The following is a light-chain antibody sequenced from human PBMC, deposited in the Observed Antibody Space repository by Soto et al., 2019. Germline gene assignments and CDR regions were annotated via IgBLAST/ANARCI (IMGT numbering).Light chain of an antibody. Sequence: DIQMTQSPSSLSASVGDRVTITCQASQDISNYLNWYQQKPGKAPKLLIYDASNLETGVPSRFSASGSGTDFTFTISSLQTEDIATDYCQQYDNLPPYTCGRGTKLEIK. CDR2: DAS. CDR1: QDISNY. CDR3: QQYDNLPPYT. J-gene: IGKJ2*01. V-gene: IGKV1-33*01.